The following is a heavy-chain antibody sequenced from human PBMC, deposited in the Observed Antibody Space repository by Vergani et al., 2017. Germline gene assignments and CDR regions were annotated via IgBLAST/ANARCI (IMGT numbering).Heavy chain of an antibody. Sequence: EVQLVESGGGLVKPGGSLRLSCAASGFTFSSYSMNWVRQAPGKGLEWVSSISSSSSYIYYADSVKGRFTISRDNAKNSLYLQMNSLRAEDTAVYYCARDHCSSTSCYPDYWGQGTLVTVSS. CDR2: ISSSSSYI. CDR1: GFTFSSYS. J-gene: IGHJ4*02. CDR3: ARDHCSSTSCYPDY. V-gene: IGHV3-21*01. D-gene: IGHD2-2*01.